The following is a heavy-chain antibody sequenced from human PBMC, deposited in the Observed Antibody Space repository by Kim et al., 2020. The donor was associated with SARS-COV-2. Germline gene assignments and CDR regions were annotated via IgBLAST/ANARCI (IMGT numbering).Heavy chain of an antibody. Sequence: SQTLSLTCTVSGGSISSYYWSWIRQPPGKGLEWIGYIYYSGSTNYNPSLKSRVTISVDTSKNQFSLKLSSVTAADTAVYYCASGSYYDSSGDNNWFDPWGQGTLVTVSS. CDR1: GGSISSYY. V-gene: IGHV4-59*13. CDR2: IYYSGST. J-gene: IGHJ5*02. CDR3: ASGSYYDSSGDNNWFDP. D-gene: IGHD3-22*01.